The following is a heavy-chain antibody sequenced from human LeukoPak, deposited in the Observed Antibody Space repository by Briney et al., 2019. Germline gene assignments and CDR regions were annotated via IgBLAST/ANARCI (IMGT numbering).Heavy chain of an antibody. D-gene: IGHD2-21*02. Sequence: GESLKISCKGSGYSFTSYWIGWVRQMPGKGLEWMGIIYPGDSDTRYSPSFQGQVTISADKSISTACLQWSSLKASDTAMYYCARHREGVGDWYGSNYYYYYMDVWGKGTTVTVSS. J-gene: IGHJ6*03. CDR1: GYSFTSYW. CDR3: ARHREGVGDWYGSNYYYYYMDV. CDR2: IYPGDSDT. V-gene: IGHV5-51*01.